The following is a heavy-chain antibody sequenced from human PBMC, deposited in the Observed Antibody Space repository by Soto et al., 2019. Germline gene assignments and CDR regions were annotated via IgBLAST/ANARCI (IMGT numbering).Heavy chain of an antibody. CDR2: IIPIFGTA. V-gene: IGHV1-69*01. CDR3: ARGGGIAVAGFSYSGMDV. CDR1: GGTFSSYA. D-gene: IGHD6-19*01. J-gene: IGHJ6*02. Sequence: QVQLVQSGAEVKKPGSSVKVSCKASGGTFSSYAISWVRQAPGQGLEWMGGIIPIFGTANYAQKFQGRVTITADESTSTAYMGRSSWRSGDRAVFYCARGGGIAVAGFSYSGMDVGGQGTTVPVS.